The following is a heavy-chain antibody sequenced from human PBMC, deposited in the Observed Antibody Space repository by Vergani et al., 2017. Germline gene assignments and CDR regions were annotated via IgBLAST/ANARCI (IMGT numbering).Heavy chain of an antibody. CDR2: IIPIFGTA. D-gene: IGHD2-8*01. V-gene: IGHV1-69*13. J-gene: IGHJ4*02. CDR3: ARCDVLMVYRRLLD. CDR1: GGTFSCYA. Sequence: QVQLVQSGAEVKKPGSSVKVSCKASGGTFSCYAISWVRQAPGQGLEGMGGIIPIFGTANYAQKFQGRVTITADESTSTAYMELSSLRSEDTAVYYCARCDVLMVYRRLLDWGQGTLVTVSS.